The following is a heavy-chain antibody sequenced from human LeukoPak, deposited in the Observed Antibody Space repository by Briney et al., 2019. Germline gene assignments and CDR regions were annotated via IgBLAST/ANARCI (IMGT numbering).Heavy chain of an antibody. D-gene: IGHD6-19*01. CDR3: ARGRGVSGWYSWFDP. V-gene: IGHV4-34*01. J-gene: IGHJ5*02. Sequence: SETLSLTCAVYGGSFSGYYWGWIRQPPGKGLEWIGSVYHSGSTYYNPSLKSRVTMLVDTSKNQFSLKLTSVTAADTAEYYCARGRGVSGWYSWFDPWGQGTLVTVSS. CDR1: GGSFSGYY. CDR2: VYHSGST.